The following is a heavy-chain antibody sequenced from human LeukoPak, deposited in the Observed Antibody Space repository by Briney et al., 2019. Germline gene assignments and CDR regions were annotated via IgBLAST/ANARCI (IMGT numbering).Heavy chain of an antibody. V-gene: IGHV4-38-2*02. CDR2: IYHSGST. Sequence: SETLSLTCTVSGYSISSGYYWGWIRQPPGKGLEWTGSIYHSGSTYYNPSLKSRVTISVDTSKNQFSLKLSSVTAADTAVYYCARDSGIGAFDIWGQGTMVTVSS. J-gene: IGHJ3*02. D-gene: IGHD3-10*01. CDR3: ARDSGIGAFDI. CDR1: GYSISSGYY.